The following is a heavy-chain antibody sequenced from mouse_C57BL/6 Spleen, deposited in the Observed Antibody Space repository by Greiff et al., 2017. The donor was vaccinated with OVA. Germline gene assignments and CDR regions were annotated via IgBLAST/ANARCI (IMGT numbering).Heavy chain of an antibody. Sequence: EVQVVESEGGLVQPGSSMKLSCTASGFTFSDYYMAWVRQVPEKGLEWVANINYDGSSTYYLDSLKSRFIISRDNAKNNLYLQMSSLKSEDTATYYCARDRGYDGYSPFAYWGQGTLVTVSA. CDR1: GFTFSDYY. CDR2: INYDGSST. J-gene: IGHJ3*01. V-gene: IGHV5-16*01. CDR3: ARDRGYDGYSPFAY. D-gene: IGHD2-3*01.